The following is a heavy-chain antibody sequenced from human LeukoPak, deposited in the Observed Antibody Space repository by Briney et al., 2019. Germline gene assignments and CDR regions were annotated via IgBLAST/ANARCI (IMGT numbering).Heavy chain of an antibody. CDR3: ARDGDCGGDCYHQEYFQH. V-gene: IGHV1-46*01. CDR1: GYTFTSYY. J-gene: IGHJ1*01. Sequence: GASVKVSCKASGYTFTSYYMHWVRQAPGQGLEWMGIINPSGGSTSYAQKFQGRVTMTRDMSTSTVYMELSSLRSEDTAVYYCARDGDCGGDCYHQEYFQHWGQGTLVTVSS. CDR2: INPSGGST. D-gene: IGHD2-21*02.